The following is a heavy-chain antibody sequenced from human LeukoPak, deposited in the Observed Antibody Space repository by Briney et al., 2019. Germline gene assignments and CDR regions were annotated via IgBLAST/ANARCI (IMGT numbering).Heavy chain of an antibody. D-gene: IGHD6-19*01. CDR2: ISDGGGAT. Sequence: GGSLRLSCAASGFTFSSYSMNWGRQAPGKGLEWVSAISDGGGATYYADSVKDRFTISRDDSRNTVYLEMSGLRAEDTAVYYCAKKKAESGTLGNYFDYWGQGTLVTVSS. CDR3: AKKKAESGTLGNYFDY. V-gene: IGHV3-23*01. CDR1: GFTFSSYS. J-gene: IGHJ4*02.